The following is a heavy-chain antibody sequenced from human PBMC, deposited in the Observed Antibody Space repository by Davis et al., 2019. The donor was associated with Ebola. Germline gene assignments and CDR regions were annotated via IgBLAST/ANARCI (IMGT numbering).Heavy chain of an antibody. D-gene: IGHD2-2*01. V-gene: IGHV4-34*01. CDR2: INHSGST. Sequence: MPSETLSLTCAVYGGSFSGYYWSWIRQPPGKGLEWIGEINHSGSTNYNPSLKSRVTISVDTSKNQFSLKLSSVTAADTAVYYCARVDDIVVVDDMDVWGQGTTVTVSS. CDR3: ARVDDIVVVDDMDV. CDR1: GGSFSGYY. J-gene: IGHJ6*02.